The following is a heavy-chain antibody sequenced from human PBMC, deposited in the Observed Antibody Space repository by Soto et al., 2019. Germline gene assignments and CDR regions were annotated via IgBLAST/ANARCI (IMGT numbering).Heavy chain of an antibody. Sequence: EVQLVESGGGVVQPGGSLRLSCAASGFTFSNYWMSWVRQAPGKGLEWVANIKEDGSEKNYVDSVKGQFTISRANAKNSLYLQMNSLRAEDTAVYYCARERYYYGSGDYWGQGTLVSVSS. V-gene: IGHV3-7*01. CDR2: IKEDGSEK. CDR3: ARERYYYGSGDY. J-gene: IGHJ4*02. D-gene: IGHD3-10*01. CDR1: GFTFSNYW.